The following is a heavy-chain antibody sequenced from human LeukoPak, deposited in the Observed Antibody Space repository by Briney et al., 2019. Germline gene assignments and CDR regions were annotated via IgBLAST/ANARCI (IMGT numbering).Heavy chain of an antibody. CDR3: ARLPAAAGYSSGWYFRWDYMDV. D-gene: IGHD6-19*01. CDR2: IRYDGSNK. CDR1: GFTFSSYG. V-gene: IGHV3-30*02. J-gene: IGHJ6*03. Sequence: GGSLRLSCAASGFTFSSYGMHWVRQAPGKGLEWVAFIRYDGSNKYYADSVKGRFTVSRDNSKNALYLQMNSLRAEDTAVYYCARLPAAAGYSSGWYFRWDYMDVWGKGTTVTISS.